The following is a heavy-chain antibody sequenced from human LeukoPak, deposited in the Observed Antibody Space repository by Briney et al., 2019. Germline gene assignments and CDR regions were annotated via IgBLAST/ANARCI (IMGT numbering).Heavy chain of an antibody. D-gene: IGHD3-22*01. CDR3: AREARDYYDSSGYYYMIDY. CDR1: GFTFSSYS. V-gene: IGHV3-21*01. J-gene: IGHJ4*02. Sequence: GGSLRLSCAASGFTFSSYSMNWVRQAPGKGLEWVSSISSSSSYIYYADSVKGRFTISRDNAKNSLYLQMNSLRAEDTAVYYCAREARDYYDSSGYYYMIDYWGQGTLVTVSS. CDR2: ISSSSSYI.